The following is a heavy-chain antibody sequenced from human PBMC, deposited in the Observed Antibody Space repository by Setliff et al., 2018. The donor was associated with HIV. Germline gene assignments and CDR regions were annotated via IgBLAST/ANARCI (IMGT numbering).Heavy chain of an antibody. D-gene: IGHD6-6*01. J-gene: IGHJ2*01. CDR2: TYTSENT. CDR3: AREYSSSSANWYFDL. V-gene: IGHV4-61*02. CDR1: NGSINSGSYY. Sequence: SETLSLTCTVSNGSINSGSYYWSWIRRPAGKRLEWIGRTYTSENTNYNPSFKSRVTISVDVSKNQFYLKLSSVTAADTAVYYCAREYSSSSANWYFDLWGRGTLVTVSS.